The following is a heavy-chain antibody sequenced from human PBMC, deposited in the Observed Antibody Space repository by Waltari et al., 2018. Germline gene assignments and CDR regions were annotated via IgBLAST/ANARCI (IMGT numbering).Heavy chain of an antibody. CDR3: AASTKGWDLPAPFDY. CDR2: IYTSGST. D-gene: IGHD1-26*01. J-gene: IGHJ4*02. CDR1: GFTFSSYA. V-gene: IGHV4-4*07. Sequence: VRLVESGGGLVKPGGSLRLSCASSGFTFSSYAMNWVRQAPGKGLEWIGRIYTSGSTNYNPSLKSRVTMSVDTSKNQFSLKLSSVTAADTAVYYCAASTKGWDLPAPFDYWGQGTLVTVSS.